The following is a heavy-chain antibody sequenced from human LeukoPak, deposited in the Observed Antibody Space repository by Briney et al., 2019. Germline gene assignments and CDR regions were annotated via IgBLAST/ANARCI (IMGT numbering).Heavy chain of an antibody. CDR1: GFTFSTYS. J-gene: IGHJ3*01. CDR2: ISRGSSYI. Sequence: EAGGSLRLSCEASGFTFSTYSMNWVRQAPGKGLEWVSSISRGSSYIYYADSVKGRFTISRDNAKNSLYLQMNSLRAEDTAVYYCARVRPADDLWGQGTMVTVSS. CDR3: ARVRPADDL. V-gene: IGHV3-21*01.